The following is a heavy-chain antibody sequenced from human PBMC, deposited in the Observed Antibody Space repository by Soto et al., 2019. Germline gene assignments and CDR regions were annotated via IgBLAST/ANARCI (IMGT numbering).Heavy chain of an antibody. D-gene: IGHD1-26*01. Sequence: EVQVVESGGDLVKPGGSLRLSCAVAGFTFSDAWMTWVRQAPGKGLEWVGRIKRKIDGETTDYAAPVKGRFTISRDDSKSTLYLQMSSLKTEDTAVYYCTIGVGLSETDYWGQGTLVTVSS. CDR3: TIGVGLSETDY. V-gene: IGHV3-15*01. CDR1: GFTFSDAW. J-gene: IGHJ4*02. CDR2: IKRKIDGETT.